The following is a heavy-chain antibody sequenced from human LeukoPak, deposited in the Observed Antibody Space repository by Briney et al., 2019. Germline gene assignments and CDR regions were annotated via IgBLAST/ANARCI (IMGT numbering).Heavy chain of an antibody. J-gene: IGHJ3*02. D-gene: IGHD5-18*01. CDR3: ARSRSGYSYDHAAFDI. Sequence: SETLSLTCAVSGGSVRTADWWTWVRQPPGEGLEWIGEANYRGTTHYNASLRGRVTISVDTSRNQFSLKLSSVTAADTAVYYCARSRSGYSYDHAAFDIWGQGTMVTVSS. CDR2: ANYRGTT. CDR1: GGSVRTADW. V-gene: IGHV4-4*02.